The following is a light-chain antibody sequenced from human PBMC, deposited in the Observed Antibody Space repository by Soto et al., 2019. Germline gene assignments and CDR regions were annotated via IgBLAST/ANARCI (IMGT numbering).Light chain of an antibody. CDR1: SSDVGGYNY. V-gene: IGLV2-14*01. Sequence: QSALTQPASVSGSPGQSITISCTGTSSDVGGYNYVSWYQQHPGKAPKLMIYDVSNRPAGVSNRFSGSKSCNTASLTISGLQAEDEADYYCSAYTSSSIWVFGGGTKLTVL. J-gene: IGLJ3*02. CDR2: DVS. CDR3: SAYTSSSIWV.